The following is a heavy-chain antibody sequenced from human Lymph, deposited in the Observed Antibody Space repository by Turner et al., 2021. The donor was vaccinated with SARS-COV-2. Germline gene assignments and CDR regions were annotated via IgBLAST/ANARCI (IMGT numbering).Heavy chain of an antibody. CDR1: GYTFTSYD. Sequence: QVQLGQCGAEVQKPGASVTVSCTASGYTFTSYDINWVRQATGQGLEWMGWMNPNSGYTGYAQKFQGRVTMTRNTSISTAYMELNSLTSDDTAVYYCAKGDGYPPHGLLDPWGQGTRVTVSS. CDR3: AKGDGYPPHGLLDP. J-gene: IGHJ5*02. CDR2: MNPNSGYT. V-gene: IGHV1-8*01. D-gene: IGHD6-25*01.